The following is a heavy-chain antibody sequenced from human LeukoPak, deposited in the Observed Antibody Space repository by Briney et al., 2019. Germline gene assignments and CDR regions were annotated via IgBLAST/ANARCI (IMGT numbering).Heavy chain of an antibody. CDR1: GCSISSGDYY. CDR2: NYYSGST. D-gene: IGHD5-12*01. Sequence: SQTLSLTCTVSGCSISSGDYYWSWIRQLPGKGLEWIGYNYYSGSTYYNPSLKSRVTISVDTSKNQFSLKLSSVTAADTAVYYCARDEWSGYDMDYWGKGTLVTVSS. J-gene: IGHJ4*02. V-gene: IGHV4-30-4*08. CDR3: ARDEWSGYDMDY.